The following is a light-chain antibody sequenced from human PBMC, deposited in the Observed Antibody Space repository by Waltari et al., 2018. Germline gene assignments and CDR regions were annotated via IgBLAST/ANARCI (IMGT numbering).Light chain of an antibody. CDR3: SSYAGNNISL. CDR2: DVN. Sequence: QSALTQPTSATGSPGQSVTISCTGTNSDVGTSTYVSWYQHRAGKAPNLIIFDVNKRPSGVPDRFSGSRSDNTASLTVSGLQAEDEADYYCSSYAGNNISLFGGGTKLTVL. V-gene: IGLV2-8*01. CDR1: NSDVGTSTY. J-gene: IGLJ2*01.